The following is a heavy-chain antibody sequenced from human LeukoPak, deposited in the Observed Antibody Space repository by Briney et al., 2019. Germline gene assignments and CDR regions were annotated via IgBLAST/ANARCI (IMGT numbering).Heavy chain of an antibody. D-gene: IGHD1-26*01. V-gene: IGHV3-30*18. J-gene: IGHJ4*02. CDR2: ISYDGSNK. CDR3: AKDISKWERKGYFDY. Sequence: GALRLSCAASGFTLSSYGMHWVRQAPGKGLEWVVVISYDGSNKYYADSVKGRFTISRDNSKNTLYLQMNSLRAEDTAVYYCAKDISKWERKGYFDYWGQGTLVTVSS. CDR1: GFTLSSYG.